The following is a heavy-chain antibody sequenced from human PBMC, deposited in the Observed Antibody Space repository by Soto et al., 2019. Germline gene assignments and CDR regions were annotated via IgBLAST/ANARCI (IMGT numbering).Heavy chain of an antibody. V-gene: IGHV3-30*18. CDR3: AKGGRQWLVTYDFNY. J-gene: IGHJ4*02. CDR1: GFTFSDYA. Sequence: VQLVESGGGVVQPGRSLRLSCAASGFTFSDYAMHWVRQAPGKGLEWVAVVSHDGRNTHYADSVKGRFTISRDSSPDTVSLEMTSVRAEDTAVYYCAKGGRQWLVTYDFNYWGQGALVTVSS. CDR2: VSHDGRNT. D-gene: IGHD6-19*01.